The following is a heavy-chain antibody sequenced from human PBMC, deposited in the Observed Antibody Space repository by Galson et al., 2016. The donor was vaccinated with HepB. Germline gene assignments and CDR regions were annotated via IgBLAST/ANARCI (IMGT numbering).Heavy chain of an antibody. Sequence: SLRLSCAASGFTVSSHYMSWVRQAPGKGLEWVSLMYSAGSTSYADSVKGRFTISRDNSRNTLYLRMNSLRAEDTAVYYCARETELQFLQRGGRPFDYWGQGTLVTVSS. CDR2: MYSAGST. J-gene: IGHJ4*02. CDR3: ARETELQFLQRGGRPFDY. D-gene: IGHD3-3*01. V-gene: IGHV3-66*01. CDR1: GFTVSSHY.